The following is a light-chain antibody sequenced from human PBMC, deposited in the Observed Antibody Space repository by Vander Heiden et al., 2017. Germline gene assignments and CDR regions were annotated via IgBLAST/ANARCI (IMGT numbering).Light chain of an antibody. J-gene: IGKJ4*01. CDR1: QSVPNNY. CDR3: QQNGGSPALT. V-gene: IGKV3-20*01. Sequence: EIVLTQSPRTLSFSPGESATLSCRASQSVPNNYLAWYQQKPGQAPRLLIYGAYNRATGIPDRFSGSGSGTDFTLTITRLEAEDFALYYCQQNGGSPALTFGGGTRVQIK. CDR2: GAY.